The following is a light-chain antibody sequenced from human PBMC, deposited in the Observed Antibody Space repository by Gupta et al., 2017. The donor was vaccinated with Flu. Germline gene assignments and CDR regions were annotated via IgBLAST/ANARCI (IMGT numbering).Light chain of an antibody. CDR1: QSISSY. Sequence: VGDRVTITCRASQSISSYLNWYQQKPGKAPKLLIDAASSLQSGVPSMFSGSGSGTDFTLTISSLQPEDFATYYCQQSYSIPRFGQGTKVEIK. CDR3: QQSYSIPR. V-gene: IGKV1-39*01. CDR2: AAS. J-gene: IGKJ1*01.